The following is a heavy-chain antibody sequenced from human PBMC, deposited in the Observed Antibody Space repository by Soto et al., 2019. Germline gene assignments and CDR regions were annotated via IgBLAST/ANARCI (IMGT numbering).Heavy chain of an antibody. D-gene: IGHD3-10*01. V-gene: IGHV4-59*01. CDR1: GGSISSYY. CDR2: IYYSGST. CDR3: ARDRVYGMDV. J-gene: IGHJ6*02. Sequence: SETLSLTCTVSGGSISSYYWSWIRQPPGKGMEWIGYIYYSGSTNYNPSLKSRVTISVDTSKNQFSLKLSSVTAADTAVYYCARDRVYGMDVWGQGTTVTVSS.